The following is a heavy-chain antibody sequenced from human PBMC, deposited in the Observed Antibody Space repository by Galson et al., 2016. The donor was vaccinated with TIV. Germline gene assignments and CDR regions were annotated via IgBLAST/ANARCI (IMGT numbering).Heavy chain of an antibody. D-gene: IGHD1-1*01. CDR1: GYSFTTYA. CDR3: ARPPTGIEPYYFGMDV. CDR2: INAGNSNT. J-gene: IGHJ6*02. V-gene: IGHV1-3*01. Sequence: SVKVSCKASGYSFTTYAMHWVRQAPGQGLEWMGCINAGNSNTKYSQKFQGRLTITRDTSARTVYMELSSLRSEDTAVYFSARPPTGIEPYYFGMDVWGQGTTVTVSS.